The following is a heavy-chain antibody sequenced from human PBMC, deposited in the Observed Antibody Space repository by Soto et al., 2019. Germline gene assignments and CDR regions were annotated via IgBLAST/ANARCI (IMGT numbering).Heavy chain of an antibody. CDR3: ASATNPHYHGMDV. V-gene: IGHV4-31*03. CDR2: IYYSGST. J-gene: IGHJ6*02. Sequence: PSETLSLTCTVSGGSISSGGYYWSWIRQHPGKGLEWIGYIYYSGSTYYNPSLKSRVTISVDTSKNQFSLKLSSVTAADTAVYYCASATNPHYHGMDVWGQGTTVTVSS. CDR1: GGSISSGGYY.